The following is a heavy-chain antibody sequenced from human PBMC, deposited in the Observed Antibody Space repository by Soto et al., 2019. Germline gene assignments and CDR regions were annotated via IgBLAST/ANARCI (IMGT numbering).Heavy chain of an antibody. D-gene: IGHD3-3*01. Sequence: QVQLVQSGAEVKKPGASVKVSCKASGYTFTSYGISWVRQAPGQGLEGMGWISAYNGKTNYAQKLQGRVTMTTDTSTSTAYMELRSLRSDDTAVYYCARVGAGITIFGVVSSHTYYYYYGMDVWGHGTTVTVSS. V-gene: IGHV1-18*01. CDR2: ISAYNGKT. CDR1: GYTFTSYG. J-gene: IGHJ6*02. CDR3: ARVGAGITIFGVVSSHTYYYYYGMDV.